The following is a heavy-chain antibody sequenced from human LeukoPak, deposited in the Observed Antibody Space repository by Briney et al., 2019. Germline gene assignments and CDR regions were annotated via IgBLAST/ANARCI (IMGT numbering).Heavy chain of an antibody. CDR2: IYYSGST. D-gene: IGHD3-22*01. CDR3: ASTVAYDSSGFSSDY. CDR1: GGSISSYY. Sequence: SETLSLTCTVSGGSISSYYWSWIRQPPGKGLEWIGYIYYSGSTNYNPSLKSRVTISVDTSKNQFSLKLSSVTAADTAVYYCASTVAYDSSGFSSDYWGQGTLVTVSS. J-gene: IGHJ4*02. V-gene: IGHV4-59*01.